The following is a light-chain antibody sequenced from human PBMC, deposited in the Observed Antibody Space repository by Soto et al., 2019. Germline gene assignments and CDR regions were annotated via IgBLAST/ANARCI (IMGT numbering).Light chain of an antibody. CDR2: GAS. CDR1: QSVNAN. J-gene: IGKJ1*01. CDR3: KQYNTWLWT. V-gene: IGKV3-15*01. Sequence: VMTQSPATLSVSPGERATLSCRASQSVNANLAWYQQKPGPAPRLLIHGASSRATGIPARVSGSGFGTEFILNISGLQYEDCAVYYCKQYNTWLWTFGQGTKVEIK.